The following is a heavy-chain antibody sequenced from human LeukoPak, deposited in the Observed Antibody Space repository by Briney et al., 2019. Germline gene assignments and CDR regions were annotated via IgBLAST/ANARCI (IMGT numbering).Heavy chain of an antibody. CDR2: IKQDGSET. J-gene: IGHJ2*01. CDR1: GFTFSSYS. Sequence: GGSLRLSCAASGFTFSSYSMNWVRQAPGKGLEWVASIKQDGSETYYVDSVKGRFTLSRDNAKNSPYLQMNSLRADDTAVYYCARDRDSRWDFDLWGRGTLVTVSS. D-gene: IGHD3-22*01. CDR3: ARDRDSRWDFDL. V-gene: IGHV3-7*01.